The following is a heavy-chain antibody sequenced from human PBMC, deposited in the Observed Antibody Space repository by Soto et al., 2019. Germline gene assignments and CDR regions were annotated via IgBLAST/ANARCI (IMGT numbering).Heavy chain of an antibody. J-gene: IGHJ4*02. CDR2: VYFGGRT. CDR1: GGSITSTSYY. CDR3: VRHPPQQLSDYFFDY. D-gene: IGHD1-1*01. V-gene: IGHV4-39*01. Sequence: QLQLQESGPGLVKPSETLSLTCTVSGGSITSTSYYWGWIRQPPGKGLEWIGTVYFGGRTYYSPSLKSRVTLSVDTSKNQFSLEVRSVTAADTAVYFCVRHPPQQLSDYFFDYWGRGTLVTVSS.